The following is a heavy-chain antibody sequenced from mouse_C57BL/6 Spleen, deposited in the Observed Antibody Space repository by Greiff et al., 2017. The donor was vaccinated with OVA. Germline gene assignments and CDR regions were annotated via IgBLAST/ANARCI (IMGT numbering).Heavy chain of an antibody. V-gene: IGHV1-72*01. CDR2: IDPYSGGT. J-gene: IGHJ2*01. D-gene: IGHD1-1*01. CDR3: AREGIGYYGSALGY. CDR1: TTSW. Sequence: VQLQQPGAELVKPGASVKLSFTTSWLPWVKQRPGRGLEWLGRIDPYSGGTKYNEKFKSKATLTVDKPSSTAYMQLSSRTSEDSAVYYSAREGIGYYGSALGYWGKGTTLTVSS.